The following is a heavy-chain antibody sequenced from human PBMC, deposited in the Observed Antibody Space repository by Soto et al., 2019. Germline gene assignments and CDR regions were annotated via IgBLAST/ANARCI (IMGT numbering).Heavy chain of an antibody. CDR2: INSDGSST. CDR3: ARARFGVAHYYYGMDV. D-gene: IGHD3-3*01. Sequence: EVQLVESGGGLVQPGGSLRLSCAASGFTFSSYCMHWVRQDAGTGLVWVSRINSDGSSTSYADSVKGRFTISRDNAKNTLYLQMNSLRAEGTAVYYCARARFGVAHYYYGMDVWGQGTTVTVSS. J-gene: IGHJ6*02. V-gene: IGHV3-74*01. CDR1: GFTFSSYC.